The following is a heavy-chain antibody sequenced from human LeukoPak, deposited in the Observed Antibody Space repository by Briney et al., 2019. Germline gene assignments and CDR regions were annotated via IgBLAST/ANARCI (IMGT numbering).Heavy chain of an antibody. V-gene: IGHV1-2*02. Sequence: ASVKVSCKASGYTFAGYYLHWVRQAPGQGLEWMGWIHPNSGGTNYAQKFQGRVTMTRDTSISTAYMELSSLKSDDTAVYFCARLASAPGWGQGTLVTVSS. CDR3: ARLASAPG. D-gene: IGHD6-25*01. CDR1: GYTFAGYY. J-gene: IGHJ1*01. CDR2: IHPNSGGT.